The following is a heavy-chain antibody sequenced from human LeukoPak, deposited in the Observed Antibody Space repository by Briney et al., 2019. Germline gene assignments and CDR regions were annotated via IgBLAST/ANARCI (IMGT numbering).Heavy chain of an antibody. CDR3: ARRMGGYSYGYYFDY. V-gene: IGHV3-7*01. D-gene: IGHD5-18*01. CDR2: IKQDGSEK. J-gene: IGHJ4*02. Sequence: GGSLRLSCAASGFTFSSYWMSWVRQAPGKGLEWVANIKQDGSEKYYVDSVKGRFTISRDNAKNSLYLQMNSLRAEDTAVYHCARRMGGYSYGYYFDYWGQGTLVTVSS. CDR1: GFTFSSYW.